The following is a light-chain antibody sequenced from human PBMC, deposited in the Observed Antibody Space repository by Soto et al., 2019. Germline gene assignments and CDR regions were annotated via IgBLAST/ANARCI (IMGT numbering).Light chain of an antibody. V-gene: IGKV1-5*02. J-gene: IGKJ1*01. CDR3: LRYNSNSRT. CDR2: DAS. Sequence: DIQMTQSPSTLSASVGERVTIICRASQNVDRWVAWYQQKPGKAAKFLIYDASILQSGVPSRFSGSGSGTEFTLSISGLQPDDFATYFCLRYNSNSRTFGQGTRV. CDR1: QNVDRW.